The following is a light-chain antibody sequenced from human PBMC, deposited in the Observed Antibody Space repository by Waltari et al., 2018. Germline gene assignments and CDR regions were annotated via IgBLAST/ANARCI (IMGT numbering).Light chain of an antibody. V-gene: IGLV2-14*03. J-gene: IGLJ3*02. CDR2: DVT. CDR3: SSFTSSSSWV. Sequence: QSALTQPASVSGSPGQSIPISCTGTSRDIGRYNYVSWFQQRPGKAPKLMIYDVTKRPSGLSNRFSGSKSGNTASLTISGLQTEDEADYYCSSFTSSSSWVFGGGTRLTVL. CDR1: SRDIGRYNY.